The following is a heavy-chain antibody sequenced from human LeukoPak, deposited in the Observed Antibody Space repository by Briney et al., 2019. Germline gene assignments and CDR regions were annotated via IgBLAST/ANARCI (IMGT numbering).Heavy chain of an antibody. CDR3: ARVTRRITMVRGVINGAFDI. V-gene: IGHV4-59*12. CDR1: GGSISSYY. Sequence: SETLSLTCTVSGGSISSYYWSWIRQPPGKGLEWIGYIYYSGSTNYNPSLKSRVTISVDTSKNQFSLKLSSVTAADTAVYYCARVTRRITMVRGVINGAFDIWGQGTMVTVSS. J-gene: IGHJ3*02. D-gene: IGHD3-10*01. CDR2: IYYSGST.